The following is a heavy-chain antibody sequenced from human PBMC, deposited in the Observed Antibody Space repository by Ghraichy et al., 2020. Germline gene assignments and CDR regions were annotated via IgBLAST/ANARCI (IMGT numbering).Heavy chain of an antibody. Sequence: GKINPSSDSTNYAQNFQGRVTVTRDTSTSTVYMDLRSLRSEDTAIYYCARRGSCSGSSCPLDFWGQGT. V-gene: IGHV1-46*01. J-gene: IGHJ4*02. D-gene: IGHD2-2*01. CDR3: ARRGSCSGSSCPLDF. CDR2: INPSSDST.